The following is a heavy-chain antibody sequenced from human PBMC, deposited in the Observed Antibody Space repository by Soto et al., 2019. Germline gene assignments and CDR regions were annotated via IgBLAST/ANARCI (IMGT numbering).Heavy chain of an antibody. J-gene: IGHJ5*02. V-gene: IGHV4-59*08. CDR3: ARPKIIGAAAGQGWFAP. CDR1: GGSISSYY. CDR2: IYYSGST. D-gene: IGHD6-13*01. Sequence: PSETLSLTCTVSGGSISSYYWSWIRQPPGKGLEWIGYIYYSGSTNYNPSLKSRVTISVDTSKNQFSLKLTSVTAADTAMYYCARPKIIGAAAGQGWFAPWGQGTLVPGSS.